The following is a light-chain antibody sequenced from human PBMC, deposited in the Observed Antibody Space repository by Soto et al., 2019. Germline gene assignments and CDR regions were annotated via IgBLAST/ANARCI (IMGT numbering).Light chain of an antibody. Sequence: DIQMTQSPSTLSGSVGARVTITCRASQTISSWLAWYQQKPGKAPKLLIYKASTLKSGVPSRFSGSGSGTEFTLTISSLQPDYFATDYCQQYDSYWTFGQGTKVDIK. CDR3: QQYDSYWT. J-gene: IGKJ1*01. V-gene: IGKV1-5*03. CDR2: KAS. CDR1: QTISSW.